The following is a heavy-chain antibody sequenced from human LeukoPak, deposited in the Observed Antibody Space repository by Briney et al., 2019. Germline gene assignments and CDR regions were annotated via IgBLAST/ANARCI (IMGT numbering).Heavy chain of an antibody. Sequence: GASVKVSCKASGYTFTSYGISWVRQAPGQGLEWMGWISAYNGNTNYAQKLQGRVTMTTDTSTSTAYMELRSLRSDDTAAYYCASGGFGSSWEGDAEYFQHWGQGTLVTVSS. D-gene: IGHD6-13*01. CDR3: ASGGFGSSWEGDAEYFQH. V-gene: IGHV1-18*01. J-gene: IGHJ1*01. CDR1: GYTFTSYG. CDR2: ISAYNGNT.